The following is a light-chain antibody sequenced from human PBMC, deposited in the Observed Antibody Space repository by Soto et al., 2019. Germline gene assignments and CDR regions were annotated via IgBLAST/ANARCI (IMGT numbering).Light chain of an antibody. Sequence: DIQMTQSPSSLSASVGDRVTITCRASQTITNYLNWYQQQSGKAPKLLIYATDTLQSGVPSRFSGSGSGTDYTLTISSLQPEDFATYYCQQSYNTPQTFGQRTKVDLK. CDR1: QTITNY. J-gene: IGKJ1*01. CDR3: QQSYNTPQT. CDR2: ATD. V-gene: IGKV1-39*01.